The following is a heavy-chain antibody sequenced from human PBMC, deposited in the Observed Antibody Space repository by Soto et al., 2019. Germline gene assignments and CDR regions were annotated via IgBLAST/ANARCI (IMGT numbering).Heavy chain of an antibody. CDR2: IYYSGST. CDR1: GGSISSYY. D-gene: IGHD6-6*01. Sequence: SETLSLTCTVSGGSISSYYWSWIRQPPGKGLEWIGYIYYSGSTNYNPSLKSRVTISVDTSKNQFSLKLSSVTAADTAVYYCERDTEYSSSSVAFDIWGQGTMVTVSS. V-gene: IGHV4-59*01. CDR3: ERDTEYSSSSVAFDI. J-gene: IGHJ3*02.